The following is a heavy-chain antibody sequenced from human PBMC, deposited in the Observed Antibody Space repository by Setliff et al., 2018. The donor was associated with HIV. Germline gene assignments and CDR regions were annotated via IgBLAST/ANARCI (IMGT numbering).Heavy chain of an antibody. D-gene: IGHD4-17*01. CDR1: GYSFTTYA. CDR3: ARALYGDYGGDLNWLDP. CDR2: INTNTGNP. J-gene: IGHJ5*02. Sequence: GASVKVSCKASGYSFTTYAMNWVRQAPGQGLEWMGWINTNTGNPTYAQGFTGRFVFSLDTVVATAYLQINNLKTEDTAVYYCARALYGDYGGDLNWLDPWGQRTRVTVSS. V-gene: IGHV7-4-1*02.